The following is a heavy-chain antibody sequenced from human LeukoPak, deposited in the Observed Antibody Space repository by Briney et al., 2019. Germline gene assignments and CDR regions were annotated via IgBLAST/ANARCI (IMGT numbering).Heavy chain of an antibody. Sequence: PGESLKISCKGSGHNFTNYWISWVRQMPGKGLEWMGTIDPSDSYNNYSPSFQGHVTISADESISTAYLQWSSLKASDTAMYYCARAYSRSRFDYWGQGTLVTVSS. CDR3: ARAYSRSRFDY. CDR2: IDPSDSYN. CDR1: GHNFTNYW. J-gene: IGHJ4*02. D-gene: IGHD6-6*01. V-gene: IGHV5-10-1*01.